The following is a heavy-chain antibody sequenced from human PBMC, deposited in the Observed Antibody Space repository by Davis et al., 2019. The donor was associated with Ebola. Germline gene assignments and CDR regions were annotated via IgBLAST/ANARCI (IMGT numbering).Heavy chain of an antibody. J-gene: IGHJ6*02. CDR3: ARGGFVGRYYYYGMDV. D-gene: IGHD3-16*01. Sequence: GSLRLSCAVYGGSFSGYYWSWIRQPPGKGLEWIGEINHSGSTNYNPSLKSRVTISVDTSKNQFSLKLSSVTAADTAVYYCARGGFVGRYYYYGMDVWGQGTTVTVSS. CDR1: GGSFSGYY. CDR2: INHSGST. V-gene: IGHV4-34*01.